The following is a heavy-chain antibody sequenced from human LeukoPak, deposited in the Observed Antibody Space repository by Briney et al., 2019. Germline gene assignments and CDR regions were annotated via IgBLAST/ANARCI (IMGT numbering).Heavy chain of an antibody. V-gene: IGHV3-66*01. D-gene: IGHD3-10*01. CDR1: GFTVSSNY. Sequence: GGSLRLSCAASGFTVSSNYMSWVRQAPGKGLEWVSVIYSGGSTYYADSVKGRFTISRDNSKNTLYLQMNSLRAEDTAVYYCARDEGVVRGVITTWIQHWGQGTLVTVSS. CDR3: ARDEGVVRGVITTWIQH. J-gene: IGHJ1*01. CDR2: IYSGGST.